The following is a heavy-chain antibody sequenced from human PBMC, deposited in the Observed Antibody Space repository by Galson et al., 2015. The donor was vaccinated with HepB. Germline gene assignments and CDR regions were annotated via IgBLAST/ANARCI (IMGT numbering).Heavy chain of an antibody. CDR2: ISYDGSNK. CDR3: AKAPARIVGASLDY. CDR1: GFTFSSYG. V-gene: IGHV3-30*18. J-gene: IGHJ4*02. Sequence: SLRLSCAASGFTFSSYGMHWVRQAPGKGLEWVAVISYDGSNKYYADSVKGRFTISRDNSKNTLYLQMNSLRAEDTAVYYCAKAPARIVGASLDYWGQGTLVTVSS. D-gene: IGHD1-26*01.